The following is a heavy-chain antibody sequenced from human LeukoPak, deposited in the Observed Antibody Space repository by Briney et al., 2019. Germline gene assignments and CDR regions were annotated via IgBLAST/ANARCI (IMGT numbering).Heavy chain of an antibody. CDR3: ARGPVGASATDY. Sequence: PSETLSLTCTVSGASISSYYWSWIRQPAGKALEWIGRIYVTGSTNYNPSLKSRVTISVDTSKNQFSLKLSSVTAADTAVYYCARGPVGASATDYWGQGTLVTVSS. CDR1: GASISSYY. CDR2: IYVTGST. D-gene: IGHD1-26*01. J-gene: IGHJ4*02. V-gene: IGHV4-4*07.